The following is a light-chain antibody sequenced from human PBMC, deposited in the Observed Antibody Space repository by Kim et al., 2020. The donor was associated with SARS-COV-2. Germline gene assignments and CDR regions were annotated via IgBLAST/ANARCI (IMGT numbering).Light chain of an antibody. J-gene: IGLJ3*02. Sequence: APGKTDRITCGGNNIGSKSVHWYQQKPGQAAVLVIYYDSDRPSGIPERFSGSNSGNTATLTISRVEAGDEADYYCQVWDSSSDHRVFGGGTQLTVL. V-gene: IGLV3-21*04. CDR1: NIGSKS. CDR2: YDS. CDR3: QVWDSSSDHRV.